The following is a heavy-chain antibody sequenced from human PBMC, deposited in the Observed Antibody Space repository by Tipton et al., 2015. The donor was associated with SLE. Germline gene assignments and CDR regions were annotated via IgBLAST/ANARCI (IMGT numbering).Heavy chain of an antibody. CDR1: GASISSSDYS. CDR2: IYYNGGT. V-gene: IGHV4-39*01. J-gene: IGHJ4*02. D-gene: IGHD5-24*01. Sequence: TLSLTCNVSGASISSSDYSWGWMRQPPGEGLEWIGTIYYNGGTHSNPSLKSRVSISVDTSKNQLSLKLISVTAADTAVYFCARLVDGYARWGQGALVTVSS. CDR3: ARLVDGYAR.